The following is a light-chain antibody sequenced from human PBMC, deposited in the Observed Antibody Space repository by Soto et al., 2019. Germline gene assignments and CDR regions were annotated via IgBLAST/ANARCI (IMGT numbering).Light chain of an antibody. CDR2: EVT. CDR1: SGDIGSYNR. Sequence: QSVLTQPASVSGSPGQSITISCTGTSGDIGSYNRVSWYQQHPGKAPKLIIYEVTDRPSGVSNRVSGSKSGNTASLTISGLQAEDEAEYSCSSYTNINTRACVFGTGTKLTVL. V-gene: IGLV2-14*01. CDR3: SSYTNINTRACV. J-gene: IGLJ1*01.